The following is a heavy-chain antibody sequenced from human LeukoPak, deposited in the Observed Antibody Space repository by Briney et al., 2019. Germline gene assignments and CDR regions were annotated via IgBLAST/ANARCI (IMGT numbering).Heavy chain of an antibody. CDR1: GFSVSTFD. D-gene: IGHD3-16*02. J-gene: IGHJ6*02. Sequence: GGSLRLSGVASGFSVSTFDMYWVRQAAGGGLEWVAAVGTNHDTLYLGSVKGRFTISRENAKNSLSLEMSYLTVEDTAVYYCTREWRGIASHYSGMDVWGQGTAVIVSS. CDR2: VGTNHDT. CDR3: TREWRGIASHYSGMDV. V-gene: IGHV3-13*01.